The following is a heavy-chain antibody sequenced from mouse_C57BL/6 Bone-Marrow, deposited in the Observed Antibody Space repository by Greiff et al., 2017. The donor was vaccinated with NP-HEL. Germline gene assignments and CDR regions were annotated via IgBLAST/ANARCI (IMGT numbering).Heavy chain of an antibody. V-gene: IGHV14-3*01. CDR3: APITTVVAAYWYFDV. J-gene: IGHJ1*03. CDR2: IDPANGNT. D-gene: IGHD1-1*01. Sequence: VQLQQSVAELVRPGASVKLSCTASGFNIKNTYMHWVKQRPEQGLEWIGRIDPANGNTKYAPKFQGRATISADTSSNTAYLQLSSLTSEDTAIYYCAPITTVVAAYWYFDVWGTGTTVTVSS. CDR1: GFNIKNTY.